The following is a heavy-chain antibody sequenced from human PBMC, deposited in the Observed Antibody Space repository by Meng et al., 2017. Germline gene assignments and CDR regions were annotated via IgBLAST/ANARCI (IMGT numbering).Heavy chain of an antibody. J-gene: IGHJ4*02. CDR1: GFTFSSYA. Sequence: QVQLVESGGGVVQPWRSLRLSCAASGFTFSSYAMHWVRQAPGKGLEWVAVISYDGSNKYYADSVKGRFTISRDNSKNTLYLQMNSLRAEDTAVYYCARNVVVTAMDYWGQGTLVTVSS. V-gene: IGHV3-30*04. D-gene: IGHD2-21*02. CDR3: ARNVVVTAMDY. CDR2: ISYDGSNK.